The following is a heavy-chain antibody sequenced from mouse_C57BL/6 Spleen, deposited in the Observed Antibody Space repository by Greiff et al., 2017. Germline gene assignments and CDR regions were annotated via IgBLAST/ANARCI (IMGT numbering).Heavy chain of an antibody. Sequence: QVQLKQPGAELVMPGASVKLSCKASGYTFTSYWMHWVKQRPGQGLEWIGEIDPSDSDTNYNQKFKGKSTLTVDKSSSTAYMQLSSLTSEDSAVYYCARSGSSYAMDYWGQGTSVTVSS. CDR3: ARSGSSYAMDY. CDR2: IDPSDSDT. CDR1: GYTFTSYW. J-gene: IGHJ4*01. V-gene: IGHV1-69*01. D-gene: IGHD1-1*01.